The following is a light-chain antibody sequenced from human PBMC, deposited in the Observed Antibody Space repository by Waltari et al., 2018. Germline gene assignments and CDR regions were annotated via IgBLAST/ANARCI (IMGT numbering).Light chain of an antibody. V-gene: IGLV2-11*01. CDR1: INY. CDR2: YDN. CDR3: CSFAGSHTEI. J-gene: IGLJ2*01. Sequence: QSALTQPRSVSGAPGQSVTISCTKPINYVSWSQQHPGKPPKLIIYYDNKRPSGVPGRFSGSKSGNTASLTISGLQTEDEADYYCCSFAGSHTEIFDGGTKLTVL.